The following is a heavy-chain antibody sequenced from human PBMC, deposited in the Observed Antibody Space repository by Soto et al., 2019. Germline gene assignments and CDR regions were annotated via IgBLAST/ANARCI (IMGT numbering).Heavy chain of an antibody. D-gene: IGHD2-21*02. CDR2: IDPSDSYT. J-gene: IGHJ3*02. Sequence: PGESLKISCKGSGYSFTSYWISWVRQMPGKGPEWMGRIDPSDSYTNYSPSFQGHVTISADKSISTAYLQWSSLKASDTAMYYCASYCGGDCYDAFDIWGQGTMVTVSS. CDR3: ASYCGGDCYDAFDI. V-gene: IGHV5-10-1*01. CDR1: GYSFTSYW.